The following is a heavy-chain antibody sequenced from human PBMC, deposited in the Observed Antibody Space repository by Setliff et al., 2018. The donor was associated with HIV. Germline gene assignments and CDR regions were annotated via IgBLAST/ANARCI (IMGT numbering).Heavy chain of an antibody. J-gene: IGHJ4*02. CDR1: GFTFTSYA. V-gene: IGHV3-23*01. CDR3: AKNWGSRGIWGVFDY. CDR2: ISGSGGGT. Sequence: PGGSLRLSCAASGFTFTSYAMNWVRQAPGKGLEWVSGISGSGGGTYYADSVKGRFTISRDNSQNALYLQMNSLRAEDTAIYYCAKNWGSRGIWGVFDYWGQGTLVTVSS. D-gene: IGHD7-27*01.